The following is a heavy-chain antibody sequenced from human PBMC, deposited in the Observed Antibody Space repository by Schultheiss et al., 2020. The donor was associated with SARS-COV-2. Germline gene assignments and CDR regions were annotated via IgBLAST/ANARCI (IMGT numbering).Heavy chain of an antibody. Sequence: SWVRQAPGKGLEWIGYIYYSGRTYYNPSLKSLGTISVDTSKNQFSLKLSSVTAADTAVYYCARGRYVAAAGYYFDSWGQGTLVTVSS. V-gene: IGHV4-31*01. D-gene: IGHD6-13*01. CDR3: ARGRYVAAAGYYFDS. J-gene: IGHJ4*02. CDR2: IYYSGRT.